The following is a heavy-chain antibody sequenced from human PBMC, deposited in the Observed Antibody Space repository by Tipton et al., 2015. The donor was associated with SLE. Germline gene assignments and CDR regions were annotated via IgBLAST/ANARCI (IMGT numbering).Heavy chain of an antibody. D-gene: IGHD6-19*01. CDR3: AKEKDSSGWYYSDY. Sequence: SLRLSCAASGFTFSSYGMHWVRQAPGKGLEWVAVISYDGSNKYYADSVKGRFTISRDNSKNTLYLQMNSLRAEDTAVYYCAKEKDSSGWYYSDYWGQGTLVTVSS. CDR1: GFTFSSYG. J-gene: IGHJ4*02. CDR2: ISYDGSNK. V-gene: IGHV3-30*18.